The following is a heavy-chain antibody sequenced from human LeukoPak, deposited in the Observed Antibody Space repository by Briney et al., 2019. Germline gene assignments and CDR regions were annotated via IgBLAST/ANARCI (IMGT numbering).Heavy chain of an antibody. D-gene: IGHD3-16*01. Sequence: GGSLRLSCAASGFTFSDYWMHWVRQAPGKGLEWVSRINERATIISYADSVKGRFTISRENARNTLYLQMNSLTAEDTAVYYCVRDLILVWTPGDDFDHWGQGTLVTVSS. V-gene: IGHV3-74*01. CDR3: VRDLILVWTPGDDFDH. CDR2: INERATII. CDR1: GFTFSDYW. J-gene: IGHJ4*02.